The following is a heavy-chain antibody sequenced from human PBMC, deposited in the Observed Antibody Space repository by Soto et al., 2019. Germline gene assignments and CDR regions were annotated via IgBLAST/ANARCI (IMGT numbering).Heavy chain of an antibody. CDR3: ATQKTHYDILTGYSN. Sequence: ASVKVSCKASGFTFSTYYIHWVRQAPGQGLEWVGIINPNGGATTNAQKFQGRVTMTRDTSISTAYMELSRLRSDDTAVYYCATQKTHYDILTGYSNWGQGTLVTVSS. CDR2: INPNGGAT. J-gene: IGHJ4*02. V-gene: IGHV1-2*02. D-gene: IGHD3-9*01. CDR1: GFTFSTYY.